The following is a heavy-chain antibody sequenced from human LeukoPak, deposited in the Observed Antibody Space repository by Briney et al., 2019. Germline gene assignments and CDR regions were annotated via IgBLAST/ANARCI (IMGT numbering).Heavy chain of an antibody. CDR1: SGSISSYY. D-gene: IGHD4-23*01. J-gene: IGHJ4*02. CDR2: INHSGST. Sequence: SETLSLTCTVSSGSISSYYWSWIHQPPGKGLEWIGEINHSGSTNYNPSLKSRVTISVDTSKNQFSLKLSSVTAADPAVYYCARGVLGDCGGSIDYWGQGNPVTVSS. V-gene: IGHV4-34*01. CDR3: ARGVLGDCGGSIDY.